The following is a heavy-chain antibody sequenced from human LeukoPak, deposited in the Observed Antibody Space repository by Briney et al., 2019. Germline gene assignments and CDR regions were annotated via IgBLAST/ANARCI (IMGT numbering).Heavy chain of an antibody. CDR2: IKQDGSEK. D-gene: IGHD1-26*01. CDR1: GPTPGNYG. J-gene: IGHJ4*02. CDR3: AARSSGNPYF. V-gene: IGHV3-7*03. Sequence: GGPRRPPLKPLGPTPGNYGRIWVRQAPGKGLQWVAKIKQDGSEKYYVDSVKGRFTISRDNAENSLYLQMNSLRVEDTAVYYCAARSSGNPYFWGQGTLVTVSS.